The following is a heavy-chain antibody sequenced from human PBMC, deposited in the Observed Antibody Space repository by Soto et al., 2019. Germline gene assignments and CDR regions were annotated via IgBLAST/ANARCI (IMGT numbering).Heavy chain of an antibody. D-gene: IGHD1-26*01. V-gene: IGHV3-30-3*01. CDR1: GFTFSSYA. J-gene: IGHJ4*02. Sequence: QVQLVESGGGVVQPGRSLRLSCAASGFTFSSYAMRWVRQAPGKGLEWVAVISYDGSNKYYADSVKGRFTISRNNSKNRLYLQMNSLRADETAEYYCARDGGMWERCDYWGQGTLVTVSS. CDR3: ARDGGMWERCDY. CDR2: ISYDGSNK.